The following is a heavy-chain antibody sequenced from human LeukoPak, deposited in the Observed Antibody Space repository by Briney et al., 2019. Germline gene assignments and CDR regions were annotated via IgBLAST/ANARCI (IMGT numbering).Heavy chain of an antibody. CDR3: ATQSNYDVLTSYFYYNAFDI. D-gene: IGHD3-9*01. V-gene: IGHV5-51*01. J-gene: IGHJ3*02. CDR2: VFPEDSDT. Sequence: GEALKISCKGSGYSFTSNWIDWVPQTPGKGLELVGIVFPEDSDTRHNPSFQAHGPISAHKHTTTAYLHCSSLQPSATPLYSCATQSNYDVLTSYFYYNAFDIWGQRTMVTVSS. CDR1: GYSFTSNW.